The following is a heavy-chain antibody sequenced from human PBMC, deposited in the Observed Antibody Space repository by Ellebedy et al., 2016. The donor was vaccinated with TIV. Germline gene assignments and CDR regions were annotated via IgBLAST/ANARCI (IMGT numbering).Heavy chain of an antibody. V-gene: IGHV4-39*07. J-gene: IGHJ4*02. CDR2: IYYSGST. CDR1: GGSISSSDYY. Sequence: SETLSLTXTVSGGSISSSDYYWGWIRQPPGKGLEWLGSIYYSGSTYYNPSLKSRVTISVDTSKNQFSLKLSSVTAADTAVYYCARDNPEMATIIGYWGQGTLVTVSS. D-gene: IGHD5-24*01. CDR3: ARDNPEMATIIGY.